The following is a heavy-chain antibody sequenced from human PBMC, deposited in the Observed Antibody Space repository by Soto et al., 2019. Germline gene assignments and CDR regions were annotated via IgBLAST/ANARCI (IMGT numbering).Heavy chain of an antibody. Sequence: EVQLVESGGDLVKPGGSLRLSCASSGFTFYTAWLNWVRQAPGKGLEWVGRIKSKNDGETTDYAAPVKGRFTISRDDSINTLYLQMNSLKTDDTAVYYCVTDTRGSWGQGTLVTVSS. D-gene: IGHD3-3*01. CDR1: GFTFYTAW. CDR3: VTDTRGS. J-gene: IGHJ5*02. V-gene: IGHV3-15*07. CDR2: IKSKNDGETT.